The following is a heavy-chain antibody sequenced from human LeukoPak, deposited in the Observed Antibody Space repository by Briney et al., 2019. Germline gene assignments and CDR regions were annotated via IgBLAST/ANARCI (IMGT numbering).Heavy chain of an antibody. D-gene: IGHD6-13*01. V-gene: IGHV4-4*07. CDR2: IYTSGST. J-gene: IGHJ4*02. CDR3: ARAGPGSSSQYYFDY. Sequence: PSETLSLTCTVSGGSIRGYYWNWLRQAAGGGLEWIGRIYTSGSTNYNPSLKSRVTMSVDTSKNQFSLKLSSVTAADTAVYYCARAGPGSSSQYYFDYWGQGTLVTVSS. CDR1: GGSIRGYY.